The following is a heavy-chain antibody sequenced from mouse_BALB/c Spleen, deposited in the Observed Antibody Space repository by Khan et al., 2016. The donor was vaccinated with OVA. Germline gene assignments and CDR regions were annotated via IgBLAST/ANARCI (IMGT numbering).Heavy chain of an antibody. CDR2: ITSGGSYT. Sequence: EVELVESGGGLVKPGGSLRLSCEASGFTFSSYSMSWVRQTPEKRLEWVATITSGGSYTYYPDSVQGRFTISRDNAKNTLYLQMSSLKSEDTAIYYCTRDSNYYGSAGYSDYWGQGTTHTVSS. CDR3: TRDSNYYGSAGYSDY. CDR1: GFTFSSYS. D-gene: IGHD1-1*01. V-gene: IGHV5-6-4*01. J-gene: IGHJ2*01.